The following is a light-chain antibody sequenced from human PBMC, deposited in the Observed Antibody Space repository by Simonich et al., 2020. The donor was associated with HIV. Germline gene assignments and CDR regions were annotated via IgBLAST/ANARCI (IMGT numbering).Light chain of an antibody. V-gene: IGKV4-1*01. CDR3: QQYFTTPPT. CDR2: WAS. CDR1: RIVLYSSNNKNY. J-gene: IGKJ3*01. Sequence: DIVMTQSPDSLAVSLGERATINCKSSRIVLYSSNNKNYLAWYQQKPGQPPKLLIYWASARESGVPDRFSGSGSGTDFTLTISSLQAEDVAVYYCQQYFTTPPTFGPGTKVDIK.